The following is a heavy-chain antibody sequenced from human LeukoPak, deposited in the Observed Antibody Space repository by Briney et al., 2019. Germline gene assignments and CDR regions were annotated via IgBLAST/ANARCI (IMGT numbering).Heavy chain of an antibody. J-gene: IGHJ4*02. V-gene: IGHV1-18*01. Sequence: ASVRVSCKASGYTFTSFGINWVRQAPGQGLEWMGWISAYNGNTNYAQKLHGRVTMTTDISTSTAYMELRSLRSDDTAVYYCAREDCSGGSCYPLFYWGQGTLVTVSS. D-gene: IGHD2-15*01. CDR1: GYTFTSFG. CDR2: ISAYNGNT. CDR3: AREDCSGGSCYPLFY.